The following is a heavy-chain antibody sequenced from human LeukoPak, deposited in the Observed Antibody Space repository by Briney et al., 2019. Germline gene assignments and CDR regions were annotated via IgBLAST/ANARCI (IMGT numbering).Heavy chain of an antibody. Sequence: SETLSLTCAVSGGSISSGGYYWSWIRQHPGKGLEWIGYIYYSGSTYYNPSLKSRVTISVDTSKNQFSLKLSSVTAADTAVYYCARDSRIAAAAPGAYYYYGMDVWGKGTTVTVSS. V-gene: IGHV4-31*11. J-gene: IGHJ6*04. CDR2: IYYSGST. CDR3: ARDSRIAAAAPGAYYYYGMDV. D-gene: IGHD6-13*01. CDR1: GGSISSGGYY.